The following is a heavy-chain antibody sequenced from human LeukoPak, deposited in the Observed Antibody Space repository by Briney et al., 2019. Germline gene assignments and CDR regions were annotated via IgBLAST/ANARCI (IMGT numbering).Heavy chain of an antibody. CDR3: ARRRNCGGDCGDTNSRGGFDY. V-gene: IGHV4-38-2*02. J-gene: IGHJ4*02. Sequence: SETLSLTCTVSGYSISSGYYWGWIRQPPGKGLEWIGSIYHSGRTFYNPSLKSRVTISVDTSKNQFSLKLSSVTAADTAVYYCARRRNCGGDCGDTNSRGGFDYWGQGTLVTVSS. D-gene: IGHD2-21*02. CDR2: IYHSGRT. CDR1: GYSISSGYY.